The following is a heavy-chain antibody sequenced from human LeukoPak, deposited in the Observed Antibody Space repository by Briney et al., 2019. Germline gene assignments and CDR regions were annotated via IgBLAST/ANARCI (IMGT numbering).Heavy chain of an antibody. CDR3: ARDGPRSGYDLGHFDN. V-gene: IGHV4-59*12. J-gene: IGHJ4*02. CDR1: GGSFSGYY. CDR2: IYSSGST. Sequence: SETLSLTCAVYGGSFSGYYWSWLRQSPEKGLEWIGYIYSSGSTNYNPSLKSRITMSVDTSKNQFSLKLSSVTAADTAVYYCARDGPRSGYDLGHFDNLGQGTLVTVSS. D-gene: IGHD5-12*01.